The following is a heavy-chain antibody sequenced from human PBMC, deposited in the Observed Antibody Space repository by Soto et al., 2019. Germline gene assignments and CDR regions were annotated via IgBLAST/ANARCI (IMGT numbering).Heavy chain of an antibody. CDR1: GDSITSGGYY. V-gene: IGHV4-31*03. D-gene: IGHD1-26*01. Sequence: QVQLRESGPGLVKPSQALSLVCSVSGDSITSGGYYWTWLRQRPGKGLEWIGYIYFTGSAYYNPSLKSRMTMSVDTSKNQFSLRLSPVTAADTAFYYCARERVLRSGWFDPWGQGTLVTVSS. J-gene: IGHJ5*02. CDR2: IYFTGSA. CDR3: ARERVLRSGWFDP.